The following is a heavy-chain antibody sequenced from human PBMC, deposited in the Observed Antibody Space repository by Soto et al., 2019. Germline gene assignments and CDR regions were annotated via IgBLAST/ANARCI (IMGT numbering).Heavy chain of an antibody. CDR3: ARVARGSYSIKNWFDP. Sequence: QVQLVQSGAEVKKPGSSVKVSCKASGGTFSSFAINWVRQAPGQGLEWMGGIIPIFGTANYTQKFRGRVTITADESTNTAYMELSSLRSEDTAVYFCARVARGSYSIKNWFDPWGQGTLVTVSS. CDR2: IIPIFGTA. J-gene: IGHJ5*02. V-gene: IGHV1-69*01. CDR1: GGTFSSFA. D-gene: IGHD1-26*01.